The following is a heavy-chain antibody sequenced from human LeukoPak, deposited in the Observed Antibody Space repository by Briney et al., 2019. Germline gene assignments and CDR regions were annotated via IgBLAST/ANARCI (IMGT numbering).Heavy chain of an antibody. CDR3: ARLLATWDYYYMDV. J-gene: IGHJ6*03. CDR2: ISGGGGAT. D-gene: IGHD2/OR15-2a*01. CDR1: GFTFINYA. Sequence: GGSLRLSCAASGFTFINYAMSWVRQAPGKGLEWVSTISGGGGATYYADSVQGRFTISRDNAKKSVYLQMNSLRDEDTAVYFCARLLATWDYYYMDVWGKGTTVTVSS. V-gene: IGHV3-23*01.